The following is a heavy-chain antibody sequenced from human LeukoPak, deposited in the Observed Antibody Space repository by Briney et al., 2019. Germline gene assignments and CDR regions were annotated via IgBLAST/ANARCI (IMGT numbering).Heavy chain of an antibody. V-gene: IGHV4-4*07. J-gene: IGHJ5*02. CDR1: GGSISSYY. Sequence: SSETLSLTCTVSGGSISSYYWSWIRQPAGKGLEWIGCIYTSGSTNYNPSLKSRVTVSVDTSKNQFSLKLNSVTAADTAVYYCAREGLNMVRGVIPKEAWGWFDPWGQGTLVTVSS. CDR3: AREGLNMVRGVIPKEAWGWFDP. CDR2: IYTSGST. D-gene: IGHD3-10*01.